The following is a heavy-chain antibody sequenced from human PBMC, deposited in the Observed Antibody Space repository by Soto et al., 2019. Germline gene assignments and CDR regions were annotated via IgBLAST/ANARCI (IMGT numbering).Heavy chain of an antibody. CDR1: GGSISSGGYY. CDR3: ARDRGASLDYYYGMDV. V-gene: IGHV4-31*03. CDR2: IYYSGST. Sequence: SETLSLTCTVSGGSISSGGYYWSWIRQHPGKGLEWIGYIYYSGSTYYNPSLKSRVTISVDTSKNQFSLKLSSVTAADTAVYYCARDRGASLDYYYGMDVWGQGTTVTVSS. J-gene: IGHJ6*02.